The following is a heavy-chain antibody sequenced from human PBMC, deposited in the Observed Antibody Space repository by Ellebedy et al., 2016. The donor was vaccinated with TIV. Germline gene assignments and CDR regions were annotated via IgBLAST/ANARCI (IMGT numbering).Heavy chain of an antibody. Sequence: AASVKVSCKASGYTFPSYGISWVRQAPGQGLEWMGWISAYNGNTNYAQKFQGRVTMTIDTSTSTGYMELRSLRSDDTAVYYCARGFRYGSGRWPLDHWGQGTLVTVSS. CDR3: ARGFRYGSGRWPLDH. V-gene: IGHV1-18*01. D-gene: IGHD4-23*01. CDR2: ISAYNGNT. J-gene: IGHJ4*02. CDR1: GYTFPSYG.